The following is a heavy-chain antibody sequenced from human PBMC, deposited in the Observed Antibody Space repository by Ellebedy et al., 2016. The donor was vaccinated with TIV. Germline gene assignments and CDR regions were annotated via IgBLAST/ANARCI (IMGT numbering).Heavy chain of an antibody. V-gene: IGHV1-2*02. D-gene: IGHD6-19*01. CDR1: GYTFTGYY. CDR2: INPNSGGT. CDR3: ARASAVAAPLPDP. Sequence: ASVKVSXKASGYTFTGYYMHWARQAPGQGLEWMGWINPNSGGTNYAQKFQGRVTMTRDTSISTAYMELSRLRSDDTAVYYCARASAVAAPLPDPWGQGTLVTVSS. J-gene: IGHJ5*02.